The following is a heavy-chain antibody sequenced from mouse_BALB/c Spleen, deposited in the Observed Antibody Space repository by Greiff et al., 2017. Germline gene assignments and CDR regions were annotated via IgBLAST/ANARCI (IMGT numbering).Heavy chain of an antibody. CDR2: IGYSGST. J-gene: IGHJ2*01. Sequence: EVQLQESGPGLVKPSQSLSLTCTASGYSITSYYAWNLIRQLPGNQLEWMGYIGYSGSTSYNPSFKSRITLTTDTSKNQFFLQLNSVTTEDTATDYGAKEGEQGENFDYWGQGTTLTVAA. CDR1: GYSITSYYA. V-gene: IGHV3-2*02. CDR3: AKEGEQGENFDY.